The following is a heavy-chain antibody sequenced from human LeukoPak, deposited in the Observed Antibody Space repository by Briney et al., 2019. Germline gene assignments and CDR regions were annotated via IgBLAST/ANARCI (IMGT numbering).Heavy chain of an antibody. CDR1: GGAFRGYY. J-gene: IGHJ4*02. CDR3: ARSGLGGLRQDYYFDY. D-gene: IGHD5-12*01. V-gene: IGHV4-34*01. Sequence: SETLSLTCAVHGGAFRGYYWSWIRQPPGKGLEWIGEINHSGSTNYNPSLKSRVTISVVTPKKQLSLKLNSVTAADTAVYYCARSGLGGLRQDYYFDYWGQGTPVTVSS. CDR2: INHSGST.